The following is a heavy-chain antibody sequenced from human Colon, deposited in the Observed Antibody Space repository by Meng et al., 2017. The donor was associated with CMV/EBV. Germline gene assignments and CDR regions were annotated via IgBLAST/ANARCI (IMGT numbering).Heavy chain of an antibody. CDR2: ISYDGSKK. J-gene: IGHJ4*02. Sequence: GGSLRLSCAASGFTFSSYAMHWLRQAPGKGLEWVAFISYDGSKKKYADSVTGRFTISRDTPKDTLYLEVNSPKTEDTAIYYCARDKGTGAFDNWGQGSLVTVSS. CDR3: ARDKGTGAFDN. CDR1: GFTFSSYA. D-gene: IGHD3/OR15-3a*01. V-gene: IGHV3-30*04.